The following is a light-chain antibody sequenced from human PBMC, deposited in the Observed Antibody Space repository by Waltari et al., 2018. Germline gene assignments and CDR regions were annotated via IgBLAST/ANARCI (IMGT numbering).Light chain of an antibody. V-gene: IGLV7-46*01. CDR1: TGPVTRRHY. Sequence: QAVVTQEPSLTVSPGGTVTLTCGSSTGPVTRRHYPYWFQQKPGQAPRTLIYDTSNKHSWTPARFSGSLLGGKAALTLSGAQPEDEAEYYCLLSYSGAVWVFGGGTKLTVL. J-gene: IGLJ3*02. CDR3: LLSYSGAVWV. CDR2: DTS.